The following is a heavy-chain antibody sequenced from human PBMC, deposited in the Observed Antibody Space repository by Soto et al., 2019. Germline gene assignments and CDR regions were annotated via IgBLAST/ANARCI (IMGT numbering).Heavy chain of an antibody. Sequence: GPSVKVSCKVSGYTLTELSMHWVRQAPGKGLEWMGGFDPEDGETIYAQKFQGRVTMTEDTSTDTAYMGLSSLRSEDTAVYYCATVPILGGTREPAYYFDYWGQGTLVTVSS. J-gene: IGHJ4*02. V-gene: IGHV1-24*01. CDR2: FDPEDGET. D-gene: IGHD1-26*01. CDR3: ATVPILGGTREPAYYFDY. CDR1: GYTLTELS.